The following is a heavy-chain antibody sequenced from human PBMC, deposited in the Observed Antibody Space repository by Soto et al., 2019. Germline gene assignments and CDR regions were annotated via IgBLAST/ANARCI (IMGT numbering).Heavy chain of an antibody. J-gene: IGHJ3*02. D-gene: IGHD4-17*01. Sequence: SETLSLTCTVSGGSISSSSYYWDWIRQPPGKGLEWIGSIYYSGSTYYNPSLKSRVTISVDTSKNQFSLKLSSVTAADTAVYYCARSIFQGDYNDAFDIWGQGTMVTVSS. CDR1: GGSISSSSYY. CDR2: IYYSGST. CDR3: ARSIFQGDYNDAFDI. V-gene: IGHV4-39*01.